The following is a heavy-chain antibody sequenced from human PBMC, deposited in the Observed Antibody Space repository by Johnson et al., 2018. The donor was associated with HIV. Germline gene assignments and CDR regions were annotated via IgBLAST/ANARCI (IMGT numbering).Heavy chain of an antibody. Sequence: QVHLVESGGAVVQPGRSLRLSCAASGFTFSTYAIHWVRQAPGKGLEWVAVISYDGSNKYYADSVKGRFTISRDDARNKLYLQMNSLRAEDTAVYYCAKDLEEGQQWLIGAFDIWGQGTMVTVSS. D-gene: IGHD6-19*01. J-gene: IGHJ3*02. V-gene: IGHV3-30*04. CDR2: ISYDGSNK. CDR1: GFTFSTYA. CDR3: AKDLEEGQQWLIGAFDI.